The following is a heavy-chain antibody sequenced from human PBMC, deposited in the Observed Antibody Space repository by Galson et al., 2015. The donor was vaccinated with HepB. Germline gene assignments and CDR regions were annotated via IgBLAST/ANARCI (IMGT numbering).Heavy chain of an antibody. D-gene: IGHD5/OR15-5a*01. CDR2: ISYDGSNT. J-gene: IGHJ4*02. CDR1: GFTFSDNP. CDR3: AREGSCCDISVFYFDY. V-gene: IGHV3-30-3*01. Sequence: SLRLSCAASGFTFSDNPMHWVRQAPGKGLEWVAVISYDGSNTDYADSVRGRFTISRDNSKNTLYLHMNSLRGDDTAVYYCAREGSCCDISVFYFDYWGQGTLVTVSS.